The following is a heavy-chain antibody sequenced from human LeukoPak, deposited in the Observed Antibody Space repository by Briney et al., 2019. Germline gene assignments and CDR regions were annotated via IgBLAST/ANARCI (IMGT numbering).Heavy chain of an antibody. J-gene: IGHJ4*02. Sequence: GASVKVSCKASGYTFTSYFIHWVRQAPGQGLEWIEIINPSSGSTSYAQKFQDRLTMTRDTSTSTVYMDLSSLGSEDTAIYYCARAQGIAATGARAFDYWGQGTLVTVSS. D-gene: IGHD6-13*01. V-gene: IGHV1-46*01. CDR2: INPSSGST. CDR3: ARAQGIAATGARAFDY. CDR1: GYTFTSYF.